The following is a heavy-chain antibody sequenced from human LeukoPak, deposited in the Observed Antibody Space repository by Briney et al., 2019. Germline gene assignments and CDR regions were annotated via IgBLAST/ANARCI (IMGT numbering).Heavy chain of an antibody. CDR2: IYWDSNK. V-gene: IGHV2-5*02. J-gene: IGHJ3*01. Sequence: SGPTLVKPTQTLTLTCTFSGFSLSTSGVGVGWIRQPPGKALEWLALIYWDSNKRYSPSLESRLTITSDTSRNQVGLTMTNMDPLDTATYYCAHRADYDLMQDPFDVWGQGTMVTVSS. CDR3: AHRADYDLMQDPFDV. D-gene: IGHD3-22*01. CDR1: GFSLSTSGVG.